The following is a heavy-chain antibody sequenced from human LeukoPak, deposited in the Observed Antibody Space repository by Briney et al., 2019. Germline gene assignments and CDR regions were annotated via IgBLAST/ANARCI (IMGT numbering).Heavy chain of an antibody. V-gene: IGHV3-23*01. CDR3: AGGGGVGAKY. Sequence: GGSLRLSCAASGFIFTSYAMTWVRQAPGKGLEWVSGISGSGDSTYYADSVKGRFTISRDNSNNTLYLQMNSLRAEDTAVYYCAGGGGVGAKYWGQGTLVTVSS. CDR2: ISGSGDST. CDR1: GFIFTSYA. D-gene: IGHD1-26*01. J-gene: IGHJ4*02.